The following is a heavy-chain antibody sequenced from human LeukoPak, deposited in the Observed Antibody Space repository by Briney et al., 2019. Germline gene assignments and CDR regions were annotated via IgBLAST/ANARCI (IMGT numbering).Heavy chain of an antibody. CDR2: ITGSDGRT. CDR1: GFTFSSYA. J-gene: IGHJ4*02. Sequence: PGGSLRLSCAASGFTFSSYAMVWVRQAPGKGLEWVSGITGSDGRTYYADSVKGRFTISRDNSKNTLYLQMNSLRAEDTAVYYCARVGGYSYGYYFDYWGQGTLVTVSS. CDR3: ARVGGYSYGYYFDY. D-gene: IGHD5-18*01. V-gene: IGHV3-23*01.